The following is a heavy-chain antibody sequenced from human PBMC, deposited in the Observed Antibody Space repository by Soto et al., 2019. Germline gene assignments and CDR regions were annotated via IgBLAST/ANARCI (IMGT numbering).Heavy chain of an antibody. CDR3: ARDLQYIVLVPDRRYYYYGMDV. CDR1: GGTFSSYA. CDR2: IIPIFGTA. Sequence: ASVKASCKASGGTFSSYAISWLRQAPGQGLEWMGGIIPIFGTANYAQKFQGRVTITADESTSTAYMELSSLRSEDTAVYYCARDLQYIVLVPDRRYYYYGMDVWGQGTTVTVSS. V-gene: IGHV1-69*13. D-gene: IGHD2-2*01. J-gene: IGHJ6*02.